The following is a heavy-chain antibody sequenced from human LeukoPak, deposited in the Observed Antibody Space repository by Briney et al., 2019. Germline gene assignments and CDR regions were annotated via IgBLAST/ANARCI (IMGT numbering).Heavy chain of an antibody. J-gene: IGHJ4*02. CDR2: IRYDGSNK. Sequence: AGGSLRLSCAASGFTFSSYGMHWVRQAPGKGLEWVAFIRYDGSNKYYADSVKGRFTISRDNSKNTLYLQMNSLRAEDTAVYYCVTSWSSGSYFTNGGGDYWGQGTLVTVSS. CDR3: VTSWSSGSYFTNGGGDY. V-gene: IGHV3-30*02. CDR1: GFTFSSYG. D-gene: IGHD1-26*01.